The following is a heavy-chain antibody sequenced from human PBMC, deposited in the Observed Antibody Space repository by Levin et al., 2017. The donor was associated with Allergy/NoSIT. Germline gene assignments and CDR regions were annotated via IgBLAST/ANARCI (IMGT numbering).Heavy chain of an antibody. CDR1: GFTFSGYA. V-gene: IGHV3-23*01. D-gene: IGHD1-26*01. CDR2: ISGGRADT. CDR3: AKGRGSDYYADGLDV. J-gene: IGHJ6*02. Sequence: GESLKISCAASGFTFSGYAMSWVRQAPGKGLEWVSAISGGRADTYHADSVKGRFTISRDNSKNTLYLQMNSLRADDTALYYCAKGRGSDYYADGLDVWGQGTPVTVSS.